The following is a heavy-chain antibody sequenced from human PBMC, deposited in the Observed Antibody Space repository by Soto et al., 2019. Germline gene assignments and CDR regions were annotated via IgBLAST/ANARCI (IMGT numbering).Heavy chain of an antibody. V-gene: IGHV1-69*02. Sequence: QVQLVQSGAEVKKPGSSVKVSCKASGGTFSRYTISWVRQAPGQGLEWMGRIIPILDIPNYAQNFQGRVTITADKSTSTAYMELSSLRSDDTAVYYCASHFTGVLVLAASPPGGDNYGWDVWGQGTTVTVSS. CDR3: ASHFTGVLVLAASPPGGDNYGWDV. D-gene: IGHD2-15*01. CDR1: GGTFSRYT. J-gene: IGHJ6*02. CDR2: IIPILDIP.